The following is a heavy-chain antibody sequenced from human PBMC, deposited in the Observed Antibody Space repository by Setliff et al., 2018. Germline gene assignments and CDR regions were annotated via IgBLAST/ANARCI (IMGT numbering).Heavy chain of an antibody. D-gene: IGHD2-8*02. Sequence: GGSLRLSCAASGFTFSDYYMSWIRQAPGKGLEWVGNIKHDGSAKGYLDSVKGRFTISRDNAKNSLYLQMNSLRAEDTAVYFCTRVWSMVSDSYYFYMDVWGKGTTVTVSS. CDR3: TRVWSMVSDSYYFYMDV. CDR2: IKHDGSAK. V-gene: IGHV3-7*01. CDR1: GFTFSDYY. J-gene: IGHJ6*03.